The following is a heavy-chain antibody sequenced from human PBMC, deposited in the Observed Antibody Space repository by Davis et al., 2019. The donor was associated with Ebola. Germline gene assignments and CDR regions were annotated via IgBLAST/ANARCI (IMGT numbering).Heavy chain of an antibody. Sequence: GEALKISCAASGFTFSSYAMSWVRQAPGKGLEWVSSISGSGGSTYSADSVKGRFPISRDNSQNTLYMTMNSLRAEETAVYYCAKPPNNIVGAIYYFDYWGQGTLVTVSS. J-gene: IGHJ4*02. CDR1: GFTFSSYA. CDR3: AKPPNNIVGAIYYFDY. V-gene: IGHV3-23*01. D-gene: IGHD1-26*01. CDR2: ISGSGGST.